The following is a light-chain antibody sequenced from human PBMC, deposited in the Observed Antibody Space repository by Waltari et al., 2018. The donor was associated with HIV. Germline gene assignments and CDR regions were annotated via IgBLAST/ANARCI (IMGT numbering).Light chain of an antibody. CDR3: LLSYHGVRF. CDR1: RGSVARSHF. V-gene: IGLV7-46*01. CDR2: DSE. Sequence: VVTQEPSLTVSPGGTVSLSFASFRGSVARSHFPYWFPSNPGQAPRTLIYDSEKRHPLTPGRFSGSLDGGRAILTLSGALEEDEAEYFCLLSYHGVRFFGGGTRLTV. J-gene: IGLJ2*01.